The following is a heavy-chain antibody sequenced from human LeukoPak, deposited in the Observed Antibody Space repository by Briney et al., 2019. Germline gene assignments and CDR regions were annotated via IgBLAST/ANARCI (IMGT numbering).Heavy chain of an antibody. D-gene: IGHD6-25*01. J-gene: IGHJ6*03. CDR2: IRYDGSNK. Sequence: GGSLRLSCAASGFTFSSYGMHWVRQAPGKGLEWVAFIRYDGSNKYYADSVKGRFSISRDNSKNTLYLQMNSLRAEDTAVYYCAKAGGPYYYYYMDVWGKGTTVTISS. CDR3: AKAGGPYYYYYMDV. CDR1: GFTFSSYG. V-gene: IGHV3-30*02.